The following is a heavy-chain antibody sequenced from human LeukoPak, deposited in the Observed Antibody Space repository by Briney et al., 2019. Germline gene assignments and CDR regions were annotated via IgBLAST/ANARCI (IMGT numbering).Heavy chain of an antibody. CDR3: ARSTGYCSGGSCSAFGY. D-gene: IGHD2-15*01. Sequence: GASVKVSCKASGGTFSSYAISWVRQAPGQGLEWMGRIIPIFGTANYAQKFQGRVTITTDESTSTAYMELSSLRSEDTAVSYCARSTGYCSGGSCSAFGYWGQGTLVTVSS. CDR1: GGTFSSYA. V-gene: IGHV1-69*05. J-gene: IGHJ4*02. CDR2: IIPIFGTA.